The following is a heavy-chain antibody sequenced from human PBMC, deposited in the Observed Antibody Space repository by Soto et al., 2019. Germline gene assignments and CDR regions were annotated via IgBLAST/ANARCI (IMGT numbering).Heavy chain of an antibody. D-gene: IGHD3-9*01. J-gene: IGHJ5*02. CDR3: ARGPGILNP. CDR1: GVSVSSGSYY. CDR2: IYYSGST. V-gene: IGHV4-61*01. Sequence: SETLSLTCPVSGVSVSSGSYYWSWIRQPPGKGLEWIGYIYYSGSTNNNPSLKSRVTISVDTSKNQFSLQLNSVTPDDSAVYYCARGPGILNPWGQGILVTVSS.